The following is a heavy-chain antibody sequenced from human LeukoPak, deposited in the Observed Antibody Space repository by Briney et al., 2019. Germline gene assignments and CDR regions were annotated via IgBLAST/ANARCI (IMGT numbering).Heavy chain of an antibody. D-gene: IGHD3-22*01. Sequence: GGSLRLSCAASGLAFSAYGMSWVRQAPGMGLEWVANINQGGNQDAYVASVRGRFTVSRDNAKNSLYLQMNSLRAEDTAVYYCARDPYDGGGYGAFDIWGRGTMVTVSS. CDR2: INQGGNQD. CDR3: ARDPYDGGGYGAFDI. J-gene: IGHJ3*02. V-gene: IGHV3-7*01. CDR1: GLAFSAYG.